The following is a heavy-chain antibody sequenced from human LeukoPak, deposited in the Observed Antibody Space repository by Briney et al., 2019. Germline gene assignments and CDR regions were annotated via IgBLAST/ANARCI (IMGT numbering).Heavy chain of an antibody. V-gene: IGHV1-69*04. D-gene: IGHD4-17*01. Sequence: SVKVSCKASGGTFSSYAISWVRQAPGQGLEWMGRIIPILGIANYAQKFQGRVTITADKSTSTAYMELSSLRSEDTAVYYCAREVAYGDETAHYFDYWGQGTLVTVSS. CDR1: GGTFSSYA. J-gene: IGHJ4*02. CDR3: AREVAYGDETAHYFDY. CDR2: IIPILGIA.